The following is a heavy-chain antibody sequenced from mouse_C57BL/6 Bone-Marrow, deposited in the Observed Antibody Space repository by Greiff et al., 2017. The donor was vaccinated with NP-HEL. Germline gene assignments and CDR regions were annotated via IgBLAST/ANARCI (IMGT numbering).Heavy chain of an antibody. V-gene: IGHV8-8*01. D-gene: IGHD1-1*01. J-gene: IGHJ1*03. Sequence: QVTLKVSGPGILQPSQTLSLTCSFSGFSLSTFGMGVGWIRQPSGKGLEWLAHIWWDDDKYYNPALKSRLTISKATSKNQVFLKIANVDTADTATYYCARIDYYGSSYEYFDVWGTGTTVTVSS. CDR3: ARIDYYGSSYEYFDV. CDR2: IWWDDDK. CDR1: GFSLSTFGMG.